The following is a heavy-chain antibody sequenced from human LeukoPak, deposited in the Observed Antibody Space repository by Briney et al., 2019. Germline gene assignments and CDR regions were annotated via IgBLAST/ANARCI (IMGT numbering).Heavy chain of an antibody. J-gene: IGHJ5*02. CDR1: GFTFSSYA. V-gene: IGHV3-23*01. CDR2: ISGSGGST. Sequence: PGGSLRLSCAASGFTFSSYAMSWVRQAPEKGLEWVSAISGSGGSTYYADSVKGRFTISRDNSKNTLYLQMNSLRAEDTAVYYCARGFFGYGSGSYYNRIPNWFDPWGQGTLVTVSS. D-gene: IGHD3-10*01. CDR3: ARGFFGYGSGSYYNRIPNWFDP.